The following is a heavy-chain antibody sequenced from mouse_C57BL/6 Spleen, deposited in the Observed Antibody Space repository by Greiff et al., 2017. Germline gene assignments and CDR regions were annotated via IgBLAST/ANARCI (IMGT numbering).Heavy chain of an antibody. V-gene: IGHV5-17*01. CDR3: ARRDYGSSYAMDY. D-gene: IGHD1-1*01. Sequence: DVMLVESGGGLVKPGGSLKLSCAASGFTFSDYGMHWVRQAPEKGLEWVAYISSGSSTIYYADTVKGRFTSSRDNAKNTLFLQMTSLRSEDTAMYYCARRDYGSSYAMDYWGQGTSVTVSS. CDR1: GFTFSDYG. CDR2: ISSGSSTI. J-gene: IGHJ4*01.